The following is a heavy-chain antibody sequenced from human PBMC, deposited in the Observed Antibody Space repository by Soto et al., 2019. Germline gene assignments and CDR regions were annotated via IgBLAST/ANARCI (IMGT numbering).Heavy chain of an antibody. Sequence: SETLSLTCAVSGGSISSGGYSWSWIRQPPGKGLEWIGYIYHSGSTYYNPSLKSRVTISVDRSKNQFSLNLSSVTAADTAVYYCARSSYGDYWGQGTLVTSPQ. D-gene: IGHD1-26*01. V-gene: IGHV4-30-2*01. CDR2: IYHSGST. J-gene: IGHJ4*02. CDR1: GGSISSGGYS. CDR3: ARSSYGDY.